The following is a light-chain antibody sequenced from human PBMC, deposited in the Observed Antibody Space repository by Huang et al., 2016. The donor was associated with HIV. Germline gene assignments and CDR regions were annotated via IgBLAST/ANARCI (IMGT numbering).Light chain of an antibody. V-gene: IGKV1-9*01. Sequence: IQLTQSPSSLSASVGDRVTITCRASPGISSYLAWYQQKPGKAPKLLVYAASSLQSGVASGFSGSGSGTEFTLTISSLQPEDFATYHCQQLNSYPPTFGQGTKVEIK. CDR2: AAS. CDR1: PGISSY. J-gene: IGKJ1*01. CDR3: QQLNSYPPT.